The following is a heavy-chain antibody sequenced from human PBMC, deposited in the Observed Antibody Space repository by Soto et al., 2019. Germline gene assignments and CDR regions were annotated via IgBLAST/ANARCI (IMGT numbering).Heavy chain of an antibody. CDR3: ARAYCSGGSCKYYYSGMDV. V-gene: IGHV3-48*01. Sequence: EVQLVESGGGLVQPGGSLRLSCAASGFTFSSYSMKWVRQAPGKGLEWVSYISSSSTNIYYADSVKGRFTISRDNAKNSLYLQMNSLRAEDTAVYYCARAYCSGGSCKYYYSGMDVWGQGTTVTVSS. J-gene: IGHJ6*02. CDR2: ISSSSTNI. CDR1: GFTFSSYS. D-gene: IGHD2-15*01.